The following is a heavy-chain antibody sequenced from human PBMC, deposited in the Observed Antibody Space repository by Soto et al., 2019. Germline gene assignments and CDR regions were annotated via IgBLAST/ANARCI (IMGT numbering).Heavy chain of an antibody. CDR3: AREGSHSAYNFAIGIQLWSFDR. J-gene: IGHJ5*02. V-gene: IGHV4-31*03. Sequence: SETLSLTCTVSGGSINSGGYSWTWIRQHPGKGLEWIGYIYYSGSTSYSPSINGRAIISLDTSKSQFSLRLSPVTAADMAVYYCAREGSHSAYNFAIGIQLWSFDRWGQGLPVTVSS. D-gene: IGHD1-1*01. CDR1: GGSINSGGYS. CDR2: IYYSGST.